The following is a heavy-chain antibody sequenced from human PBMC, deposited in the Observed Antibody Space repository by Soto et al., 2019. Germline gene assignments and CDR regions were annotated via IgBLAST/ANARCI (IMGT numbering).Heavy chain of an antibody. D-gene: IGHD4-17*01. Sequence: PGESLKISCNGSGYNFHTYWIAWGRQMPGKGLEWMGFIYPHDSDTRYSPSFRGQVTISADKSINTAYLQWTSLKASDTAIYFCARPTDYHYGMQVWGQGTTVTVSS. V-gene: IGHV5-51*01. CDR3: ARPTDYHYGMQV. J-gene: IGHJ6*02. CDR2: IYPHDSDT. CDR1: GYNFHTYW.